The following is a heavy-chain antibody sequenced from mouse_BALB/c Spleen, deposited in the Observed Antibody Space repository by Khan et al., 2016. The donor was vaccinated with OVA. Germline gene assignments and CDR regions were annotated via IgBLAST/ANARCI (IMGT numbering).Heavy chain of an antibody. CDR1: LPSLSRYT. Sequence: VPLPASGPGPAAPSPRPPLTRPASLPSLSRYTIHWVRQPPGKGLEWLGMIWGGGGTDYNSTLKSRLSISKDNSKSQVFLKMNSLQTDDTAMYYCARAYYRYDGYYAMDYWGQGTSVTVSS. J-gene: IGHJ4*01. CDR3: ARAYYRYDGYYAMDY. V-gene: IGHV2-6-4*01. CDR2: IWGGGGT. D-gene: IGHD2-14*01.